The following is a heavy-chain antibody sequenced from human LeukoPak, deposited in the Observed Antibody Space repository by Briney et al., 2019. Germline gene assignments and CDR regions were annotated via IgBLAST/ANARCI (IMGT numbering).Heavy chain of an antibody. D-gene: IGHD6-6*01. Sequence: ASVKVSCKASGYTFTGYYMHWVRQAPGQGLDWMGRINPNSGGTNYAQKFQGRVTMTRDTSISTASMELSRLRSDDTAVYYCARDLSRIAARPRDYYYYYMDVWGKGTTVTVSS. V-gene: IGHV1-2*06. CDR1: GYTFTGYY. CDR3: ARDLSRIAARPRDYYYYYMDV. CDR2: INPNSGGT. J-gene: IGHJ6*03.